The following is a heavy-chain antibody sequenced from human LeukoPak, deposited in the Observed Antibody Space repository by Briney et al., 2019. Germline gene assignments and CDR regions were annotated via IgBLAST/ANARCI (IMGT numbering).Heavy chain of an antibody. CDR2: ISSSSSTI. CDR1: GFTFSSYS. J-gene: IGHJ3*02. V-gene: IGHV3-48*01. D-gene: IGHD3-22*01. CDR3: ARDQDYYDSSGYPDAFDI. Sequence: GGSLRLSCAASGFTFSSYSMNWVRQAPGKGLEWVSYISSSSSTIYYADSVKGRFTISRDNAKNSLYLQMNGLRAEDTAVYYCARDQDYYDSSGYPDAFDIWGQGTMVTVSS.